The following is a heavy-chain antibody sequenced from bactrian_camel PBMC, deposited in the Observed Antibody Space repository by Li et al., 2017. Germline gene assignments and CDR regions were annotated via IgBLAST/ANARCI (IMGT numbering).Heavy chain of an antibody. V-gene: IGHV3S53*01. CDR2: VDSLGIP. D-gene: IGHD4*01. Sequence: HVQLVESGGGSVQAGGSLRLSCVGSGYSNSMKTRYIGWFRQAPGKEREAVATVDSLGIPTYADSVKGRFTLSRDKAKNTLYLQMNSLTPEDTGMYICSALRLDGPGTCWDRLSTVENTYSGQGTQVTVS. CDR3: SALRLDGPGTCWDRLSTVENTY. J-gene: IGHJ4*01. CDR1: GYSNSMKTRY.